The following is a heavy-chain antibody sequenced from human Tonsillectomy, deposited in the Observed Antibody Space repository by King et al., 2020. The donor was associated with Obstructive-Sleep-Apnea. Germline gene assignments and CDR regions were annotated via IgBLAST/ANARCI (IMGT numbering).Heavy chain of an antibody. J-gene: IGHJ4*02. CDR3: ARDPYKDS. V-gene: IGHV3-48*04. D-gene: IGHD1-1*01. CDR2: ISSSSSTI. Sequence: VQLVESGGGLVQPGGSLRLSCAASGFTFSTYGMNWVRQAPGKGLAWVSYISSSSSTIQYADSVKGRFTISRDNAKNSLYLQMNSLRAEDTAVYYCARDPYKDSGGKGPLVTVSS. CDR1: GFTFSTYG.